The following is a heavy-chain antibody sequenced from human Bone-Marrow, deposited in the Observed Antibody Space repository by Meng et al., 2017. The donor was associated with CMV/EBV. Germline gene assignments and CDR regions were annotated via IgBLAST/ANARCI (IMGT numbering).Heavy chain of an antibody. CDR3: AITPSIYCSSTSCPNLDY. J-gene: IGHJ4*02. CDR1: GYTFTSYG. D-gene: IGHD2-2*01. V-gene: IGHV1-18*01. Sequence: ASVKVSCKASGYTFTSYGISWVRQAPGQGLEWMGWISAYNGNTNYAQKLQGRVTMTTDTSTSTAYMELRSLRSHDTAVYYCAITPSIYCSSTSCPNLDYWGQGTLVTVSS. CDR2: ISAYNGNT.